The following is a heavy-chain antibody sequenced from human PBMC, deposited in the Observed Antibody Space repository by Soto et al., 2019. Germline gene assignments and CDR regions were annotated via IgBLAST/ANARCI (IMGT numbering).Heavy chain of an antibody. V-gene: IGHV1-69*01. Sequence: QVQLVQSGAEVKKPGSSVKVSCKASGGTFSSYGISWVRQAPGQGLEWMGGIIPIFGTANYAQKFQGRVTITADESTSTAYMELSSLRSEDTAVYYCARVVVAGTRTVRYYYYGMDVWGQGTTVTVSS. CDR3: ARVVVAGTRTVRYYYYGMDV. CDR2: IIPIFGTA. J-gene: IGHJ6*02. D-gene: IGHD6-19*01. CDR1: GGTFSSYG.